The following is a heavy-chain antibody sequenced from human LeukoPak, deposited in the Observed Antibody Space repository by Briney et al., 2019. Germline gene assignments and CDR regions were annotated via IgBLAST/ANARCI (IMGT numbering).Heavy chain of an antibody. J-gene: IGHJ3*02. CDR2: IYYSGST. Sequence: SETLSLTCTVSGGSISSYYWSWIRQPPGKGLEWIGYIYYSGSTNYNPSLKSRVTISVDTSKNQFSLKLSSVTAADTAVYYCARDRGIAAGGSDAFDIWGQGTMVTVSS. CDR1: GGSISSYY. V-gene: IGHV4-59*01. D-gene: IGHD6-13*01. CDR3: ARDRGIAAGGSDAFDI.